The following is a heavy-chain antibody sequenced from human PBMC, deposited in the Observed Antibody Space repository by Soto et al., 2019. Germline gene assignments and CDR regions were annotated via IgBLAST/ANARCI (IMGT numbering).Heavy chain of an antibody. Sequence: PGGSLRLSCAASGFTFSYYYMSWIRQSPGKGLEWVSYISSSSSYTNYADSVKGRFTISRDNAKNSLYLQMNSLRAEDTAVYYCARVGYCSSTSCYVPTDYYGMDVWGQGTTVTVSS. CDR3: ARVGYCSSTSCYVPTDYYGMDV. V-gene: IGHV3-11*06. CDR1: GFTFSYYY. D-gene: IGHD2-2*01. J-gene: IGHJ6*02. CDR2: ISSSSSYT.